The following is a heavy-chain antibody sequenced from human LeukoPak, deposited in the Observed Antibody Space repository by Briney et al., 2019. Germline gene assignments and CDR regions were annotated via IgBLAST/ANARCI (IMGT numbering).Heavy chain of an antibody. CDR1: GGTFSSYA. J-gene: IGHJ4*02. CDR2: IIPILGIA. CDR3: ASLDYGLNYFDY. Sequence: GASVKVSCKASGGTFSSYAISWVRQAPGQGLEWMGRIIPILGIANYAQKFQGRVTITADKSTSTAYMELSSLRSEDTAVYYCASLDYGLNYFDYWGQGTLVTVSS. D-gene: IGHD4-17*01. V-gene: IGHV1-69*04.